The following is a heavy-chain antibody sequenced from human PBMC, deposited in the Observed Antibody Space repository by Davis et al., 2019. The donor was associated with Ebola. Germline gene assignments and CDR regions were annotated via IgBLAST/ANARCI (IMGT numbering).Heavy chain of an antibody. CDR3: ARDVAWGSSQGGFYYYGIDV. CDR1: GFTVSGNY. Sequence: GESLKISCAASGFTVSGNYMSWVRQAPGKGLEWVSVIYSGGSTNYADSVEGRFTISRDNSKHTLYLQMNSLRAEDTAVYYCARDVAWGSSQGGFYYYGIDVWGQGTTVTVSS. CDR2: IYSGGST. V-gene: IGHV3-53*01. J-gene: IGHJ6*02. D-gene: IGHD6-6*01.